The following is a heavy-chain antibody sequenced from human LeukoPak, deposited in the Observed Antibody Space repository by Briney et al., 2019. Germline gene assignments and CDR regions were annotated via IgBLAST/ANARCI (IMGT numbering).Heavy chain of an antibody. CDR1: EYTFTNFY. J-gene: IGHJ3*02. V-gene: IGHV1-46*01. CDR2: INPTTGST. D-gene: IGHD1-14*01. CDR3: ARDLNPQSIGMRAFDI. Sequence: ASVKVSCKASEYTFTNFYLHWVRQAPGQGLEWMGIINPTTGSTIYAQKLQGRVTMTRDMSTSTVYMELSSLRSEDTAVYFCARDLNPQSIGMRAFDIWGQGTMVTASS.